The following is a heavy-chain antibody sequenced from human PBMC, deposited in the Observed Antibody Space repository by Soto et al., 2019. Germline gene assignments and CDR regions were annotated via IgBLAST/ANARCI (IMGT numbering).Heavy chain of an antibody. V-gene: IGHV4-34*01. CDR2: INHSGST. Sequence: QVQLQQWGAGLLKPSETLSLTCAVYGGSFSAYYWCWIRQPPGKGLEWIGEINHSGSTYYNPSLKSRVTISVDTSKNQFSLRLSYVTAADTAVYYCARDRDSSSWYGYYYYGMDVWGQGSTVTVSS. CDR3: ARDRDSSSWYGYYYYGMDV. J-gene: IGHJ6*02. CDR1: GGSFSAYY. D-gene: IGHD6-13*01.